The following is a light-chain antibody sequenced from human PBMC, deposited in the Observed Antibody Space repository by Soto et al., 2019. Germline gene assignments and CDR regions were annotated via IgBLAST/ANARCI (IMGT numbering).Light chain of an antibody. Sequence: EIVLTQSPGTLSLSPGERATLSCRASQSVTSGYLAWYQQRPGQAPRLLIHVTSSRATGIPDRFSGRGSGTDFTHTINRLEPEDFAVYYCQQYGSSPTFGGGTKVEI. CDR2: VTS. CDR3: QQYGSSPT. V-gene: IGKV3-20*01. CDR1: QSVTSGY. J-gene: IGKJ4*01.